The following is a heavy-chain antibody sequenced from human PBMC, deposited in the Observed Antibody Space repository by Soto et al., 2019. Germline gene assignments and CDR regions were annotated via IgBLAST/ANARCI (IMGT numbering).Heavy chain of an antibody. CDR1: GYTFTGYY. CDR3: ARGSGRRYSGYDYYGMDV. CDR2: INPNSGGT. D-gene: IGHD1-26*01. J-gene: IGHJ6*02. Sequence: ASVKVSCKASGYTFTGYYMHWVRQAPGQGLEWMGWINPNSGGTNYAQKFQGWVNMTRDTSISTAYMELSRLRSDDTAVYYCARGSGRRYSGYDYYGMDVWGQGTTVTVSS. V-gene: IGHV1-2*04.